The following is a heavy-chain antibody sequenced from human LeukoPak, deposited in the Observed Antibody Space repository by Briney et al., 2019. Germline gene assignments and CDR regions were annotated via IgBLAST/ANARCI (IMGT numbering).Heavy chain of an antibody. D-gene: IGHD1-1*01. Sequence: ASVKVSCKASGYTFSIYGINWVRQAPGQGLEWMGRITTYNGKAHYAQKFQGRVTMTTDTSTNTAFMELRSLRSDDVALYYCATDLRGNVHFDYWGQGTLVTVSS. CDR3: ATDLRGNVHFDY. V-gene: IGHV1-18*03. CDR2: ITTYNGKA. J-gene: IGHJ4*02. CDR1: GYTFSIYG.